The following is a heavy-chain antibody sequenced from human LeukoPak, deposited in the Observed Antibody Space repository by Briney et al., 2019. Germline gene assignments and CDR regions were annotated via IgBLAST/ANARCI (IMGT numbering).Heavy chain of an antibody. CDR2: ISPIFGTA. J-gene: IGHJ4*02. V-gene: IGHV1-69*13. CDR3: ARRNDSSGIDYFDY. CDR1: GGTFSSFA. Sequence: SVKVSCKASGGTFSSFAISWVRQAPGQGLEWMGGISPIFGTANYAQKFQGRVTITADESTSTAYTELSSLRSEDTAVYYCARRNDSSGIDYFDYWGQGTLVTVSS. D-gene: IGHD6-19*01.